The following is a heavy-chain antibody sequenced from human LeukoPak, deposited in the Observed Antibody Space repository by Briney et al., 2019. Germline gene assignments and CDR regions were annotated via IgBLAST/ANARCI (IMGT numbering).Heavy chain of an antibody. D-gene: IGHD4-17*01. CDR1: GTSFSSYY. CDR2: INHSGYT. V-gene: IGHV4-34*01. CDR3: ARMTTGHDY. J-gene: IGHJ4*02. Sequence: SEILSLTCAVSGTSFSSYYWSWIRQSPEKGLEWIGEINHSGYTNNNPSLKSRVTMSIDTSNNRFSLRLSSVTAADTAVYFCARMTTGHDYWGQGILVTVSS.